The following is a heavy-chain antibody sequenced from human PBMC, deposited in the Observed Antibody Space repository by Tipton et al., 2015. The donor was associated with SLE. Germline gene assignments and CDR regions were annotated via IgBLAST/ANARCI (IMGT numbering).Heavy chain of an antibody. V-gene: IGHV4-61*09. CDR2: IYTFGGT. Sequence: LRLSCTVSGDSVSSGGYYWTWIRQPAGEGLEWIGQIYTFGGTNYNPSLKSRVTISQDTSKNQFSLSLNSVTAADTAVYYCAGPSGVGAHAKCLQHWGQGTQVTVSS. D-gene: IGHD2-15*01. J-gene: IGHJ1*01. CDR1: GDSVSSGGYY. CDR3: AGPSGVGAHAKCLQH.